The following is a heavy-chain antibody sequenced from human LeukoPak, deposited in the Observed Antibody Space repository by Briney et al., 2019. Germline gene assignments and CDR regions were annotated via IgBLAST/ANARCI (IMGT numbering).Heavy chain of an antibody. Sequence: SETLSLTCTVSGASISSSSYYWGWIRQPPGKGLEWIGSIYYNGDTYYNSSLKSRLTISVDTSKNQFTLKLSSMTAADTALYYCARLRGYTSGNPGHWGQGSLVTVSS. V-gene: IGHV4-39*01. J-gene: IGHJ4*02. CDR1: GASISSSSYY. D-gene: IGHD5-18*01. CDR2: IYYNGDT. CDR3: ARLRGYTSGNPGH.